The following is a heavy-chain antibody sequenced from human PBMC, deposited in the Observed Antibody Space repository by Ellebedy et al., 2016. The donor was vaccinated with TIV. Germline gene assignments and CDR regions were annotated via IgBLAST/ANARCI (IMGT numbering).Heavy chain of an antibody. D-gene: IGHD6-13*01. CDR2: IIPNRGDT. CDR3: ARGLMAAGGTGKWFDP. J-gene: IGHJ5*02. CDR1: GYPFTVYF. Sequence: AASVKVSCKASGYPFTVYFIHWMRQAPGQRLEWMGWIIPNRGDTVYAQKFQDRVTMTRDTSISTAYMELTRLTSDDTAVYYCARGLMAAGGTGKWFDPWGQGTHVTVSS. V-gene: IGHV1-2*02.